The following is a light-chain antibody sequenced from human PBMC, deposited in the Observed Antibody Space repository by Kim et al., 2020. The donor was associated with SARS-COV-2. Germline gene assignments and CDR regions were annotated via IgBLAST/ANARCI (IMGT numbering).Light chain of an antibody. Sequence: VALGKTARITGGGNNIGSKNVHWYQQKPGQAPVLVIYRDSNRPSGIPERFSGSNSGNTATLTISRAQAGDEADYYCQVWDSSTVVFGGGTKLTVL. CDR2: RDS. V-gene: IGLV3-9*01. J-gene: IGLJ2*01. CDR3: QVWDSSTVV. CDR1: NIGSKN.